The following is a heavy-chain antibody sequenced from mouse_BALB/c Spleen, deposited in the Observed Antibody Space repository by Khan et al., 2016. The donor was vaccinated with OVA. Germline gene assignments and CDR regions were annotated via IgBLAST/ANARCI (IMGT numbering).Heavy chain of an antibody. CDR3: ARRTTEYAMDY. D-gene: IGHD2-14*01. Sequence: QVQLKESGAELARPGASVKMSCKASGYTFPRNTMHWVKQRPGQGLEWIGYINPRSDYTIYNQKFKDKATLTTDISTTTAYLQLSSLTTDDSAVYYCARRTTEYAMDYWGQGTSVTVSS. CDR2: INPRSDYT. CDR1: GYTFPRNT. V-gene: IGHV1-4*01. J-gene: IGHJ4*01.